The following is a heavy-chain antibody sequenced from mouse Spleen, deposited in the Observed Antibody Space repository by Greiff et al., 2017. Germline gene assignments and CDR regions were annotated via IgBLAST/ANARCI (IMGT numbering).Heavy chain of an antibody. CDR1: GYSITSDYA. Sequence: EVQGVESGPGLVKPSQSLSLTCTVTGYSITSDYAWNWIRQFPGNKLEWMGYISYSGSTSYNPSLKSRISITRDTSKNQFFLQLNSVTTEDTATYYCARILRPLYWYFDVWGAGTTVTVSS. CDR2: ISYSGST. D-gene: IGHD1-2*01. V-gene: IGHV3-2*02. CDR3: ARILRPLYWYFDV. J-gene: IGHJ1*01.